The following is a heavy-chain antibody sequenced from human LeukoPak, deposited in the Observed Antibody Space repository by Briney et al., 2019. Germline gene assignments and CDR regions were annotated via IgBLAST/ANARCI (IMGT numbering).Heavy chain of an antibody. CDR2: ISGSGGRT. CDR1: GFTFSSYA. Sequence: GGSLRLSCAASGFTFSSYAMTWVRRAPVKGLEWGSFISGSGGRTDYADSVKGRFTISRDNSKNTLYLQMNGLRDEDTAVYYCAKDYNYGYGYYFDQWGRGTLVTVSS. CDR3: AKDYNYGYGYYFDQ. V-gene: IGHV3-23*01. D-gene: IGHD3-10*01. J-gene: IGHJ4*02.